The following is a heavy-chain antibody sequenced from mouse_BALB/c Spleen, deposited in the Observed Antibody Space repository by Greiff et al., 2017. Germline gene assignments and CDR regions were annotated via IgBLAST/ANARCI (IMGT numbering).Heavy chain of an antibody. J-gene: IGHJ3*01. CDR1: GFTFTDYY. CDR2: IRNKANGYTT. D-gene: IGHD1-2*01. V-gene: IGHV7-3*02. Sequence: EVMLVESGGGLVQPGGSLRLSCATSGFTFTDYYMSWVRQPPGKALEWLGFIRNKANGYTTEYSASVKGRFTISRDNSQSILYLQMNTLRAEDSATYYCARDYGYPYWGQGTLVTVSA. CDR3: ARDYGYPY.